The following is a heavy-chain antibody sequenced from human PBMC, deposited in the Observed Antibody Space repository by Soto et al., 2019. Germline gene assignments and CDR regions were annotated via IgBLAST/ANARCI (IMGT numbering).Heavy chain of an antibody. CDR2: IYYSGST. Sequence: QVQLQESGPGLVKPSETLSLTCTVSGASVSSGSYYWSWIRQPPGKGLEWIGYIYYSGSTNYNPSLTSRVTTSVDTSKNQFSLKLSSVTAADTAVYYCARPYSSGWYELDYWGQGTLVTVSS. J-gene: IGHJ4*02. V-gene: IGHV4-61*01. D-gene: IGHD6-19*01. CDR1: GASVSSGSYY. CDR3: ARPYSSGWYELDY.